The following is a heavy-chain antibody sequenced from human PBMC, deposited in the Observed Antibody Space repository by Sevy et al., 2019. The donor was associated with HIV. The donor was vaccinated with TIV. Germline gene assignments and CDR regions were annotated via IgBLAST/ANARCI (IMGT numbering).Heavy chain of an antibody. Sequence: SENLSLTCAVYGGSFSGYYWSWIRQPPGKGLEWIGEINHSGSTNYNPSLKSRVTISVDTSKNQFSLKLSSVTAADTTVYYYARTVLLWFGEVRAFDIWGQGTMVTVSS. CDR2: INHSGST. CDR3: ARTVLLWFGEVRAFDI. J-gene: IGHJ3*02. CDR1: GGSFSGYY. D-gene: IGHD3-10*01. V-gene: IGHV4-34*01.